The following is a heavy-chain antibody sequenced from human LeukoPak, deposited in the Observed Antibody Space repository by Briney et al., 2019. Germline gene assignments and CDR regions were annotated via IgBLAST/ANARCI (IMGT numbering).Heavy chain of an antibody. J-gene: IGHJ4*02. CDR2: INAGNGNT. Sequence: ASVKVSCKASGYTFTSYAMHWVRQAPGQRLEWMGWINAGNGNTKYSQEFQGRVTITRDTSASTAYMELSSLRSEDMAVYYRARAGYSYGPGHFDYWGQGTLVTVSS. CDR3: ARAGYSYGPGHFDY. D-gene: IGHD5-18*01. CDR1: GYTFTSYA. V-gene: IGHV1-3*03.